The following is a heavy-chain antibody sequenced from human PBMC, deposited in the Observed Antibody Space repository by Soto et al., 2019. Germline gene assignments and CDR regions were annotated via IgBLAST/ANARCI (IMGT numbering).Heavy chain of an antibody. Sequence: GGSLRLSCTDSGFSFNTYVMDWVRQAPGKGLEWVSRILYDGSKEYYADPVKGRFTISRDNSKNTLYLQMDRLRVEDTAVYFCAKGLALMADHWGQGTPVTVSS. CDR1: GFSFNTYV. J-gene: IGHJ4*02. D-gene: IGHD2-21*01. CDR2: ILYDGSKE. CDR3: AKGLALMADH. V-gene: IGHV3-30*18.